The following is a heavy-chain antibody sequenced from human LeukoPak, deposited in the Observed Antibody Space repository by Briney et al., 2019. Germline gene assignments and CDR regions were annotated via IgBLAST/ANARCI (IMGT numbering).Heavy chain of an antibody. J-gene: IGHJ4*02. Sequence: SVKVSCKASGGTFSSYAISWVRQAPGQGLEWMGRIIPIFGTANYAQKFQGRVTITADKSTSTAYMELSGLRSEDTAVYYCARELWGLMVCATQYYFDYWGQGTLVTVSS. CDR2: IIPIFGTA. CDR1: GGTFSSYA. CDR3: ARELWGLMVCATQYYFDY. V-gene: IGHV1-69*06. D-gene: IGHD2-8*01.